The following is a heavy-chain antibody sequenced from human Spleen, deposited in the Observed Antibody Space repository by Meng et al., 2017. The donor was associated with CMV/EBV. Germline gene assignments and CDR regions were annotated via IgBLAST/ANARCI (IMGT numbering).Heavy chain of an antibody. CDR3: ARGTTVKPNYFDY. D-gene: IGHD4-11*01. J-gene: IGHJ4*02. V-gene: IGHV4-34*01. CDR1: GGSFSGYY. CDR2: INHSGST. Sequence: AVYGGSFSGYYWSWIRQPTGKGLEWIGEINHSGSTNYNPPLKSRVTISVDTSKNQFSLKLSSVTAADTAVYYCARGTTVKPNYFDYWGQGTLVTVSS.